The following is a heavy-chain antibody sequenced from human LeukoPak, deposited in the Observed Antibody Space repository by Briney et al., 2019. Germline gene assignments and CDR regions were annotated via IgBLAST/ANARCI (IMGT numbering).Heavy chain of an antibody. CDR3: ARVPSGYYVDY. J-gene: IGHJ4*02. CDR1: GYSISSGYY. CDR2: IYHSGST. Sequence: PSETLSLTCAVSGYSISSGYYWGWIRQPPGKGLEWIGSIYHSGSTYYNPSLKGRVTISVDTSKNQFSLKLSSVTAADTAVYYCARVPSGYYVDYWGQGTLVTVSS. D-gene: IGHD3-3*01. V-gene: IGHV4-38-2*01.